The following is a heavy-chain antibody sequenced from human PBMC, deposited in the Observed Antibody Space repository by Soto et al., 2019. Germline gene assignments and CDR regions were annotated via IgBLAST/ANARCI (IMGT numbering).Heavy chain of an antibody. D-gene: IGHD3-3*01. J-gene: IGHJ5*02. Sequence: ASVKVSCKASGYTFTSYGISWVRQAPGQGLEWMGWISAYNGNTNYAQKLQGRVTMTTDTSTSTAYMELRSLRSDDTAVYYCARGAYYDFWSGFSRPGDWFDPWGQGTLVTVSS. V-gene: IGHV1-18*01. CDR1: GYTFTSYG. CDR3: ARGAYYDFWSGFSRPGDWFDP. CDR2: ISAYNGNT.